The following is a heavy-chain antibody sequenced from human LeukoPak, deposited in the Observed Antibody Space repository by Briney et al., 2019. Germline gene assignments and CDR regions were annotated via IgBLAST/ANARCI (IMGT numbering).Heavy chain of an antibody. J-gene: IGHJ4*02. V-gene: IGHV3-74*01. CDR1: GFTFTTYW. CDR3: ATNVYLGELSSIDY. CDR2: INSDGSIT. Sequence: GGSLRLSCAASGFTFTTYWMHWVRQAPGKGLVWVSHINSDGSITSYADSVKGRFTISRDNAKNTLYLQMNSLRAEDTAVYYCATNVYLGELSSIDYWGQGTLVTVSS. D-gene: IGHD3-16*02.